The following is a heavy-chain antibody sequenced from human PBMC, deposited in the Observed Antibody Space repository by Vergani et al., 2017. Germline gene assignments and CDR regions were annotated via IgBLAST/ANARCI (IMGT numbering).Heavy chain of an antibody. V-gene: IGHV3-48*01. D-gene: IGHD4-11*01. CDR3: ATLQTLDAFDI. Sequence: VQLVESGGGVVQPGGSLRLSCAASGFTFSRYSMNWVRQAPGKGLEWVSYIRSSSSTIYYADSVKGRFTISRDNAKNSLYLQMNTLRAEDTAVYYCATLQTLDAFDIWGQGTMVTVSS. CDR1: GFTFSRYS. CDR2: IRSSSSTI. J-gene: IGHJ3*02.